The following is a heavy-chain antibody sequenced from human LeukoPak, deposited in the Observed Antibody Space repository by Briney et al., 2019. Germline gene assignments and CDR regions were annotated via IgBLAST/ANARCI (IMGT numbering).Heavy chain of an antibody. Sequence: KPSETLSLTCTVSGGSISSYYWSWIRQPPGKGLEWIGYIYYSGSTNYNPSLKSRVTISVDTSKNQFSLKLSSVTAADTAVYYCARRMKGAPAYDYWGQGTLVTVSS. CDR1: GGSISSYY. J-gene: IGHJ4*02. CDR3: ARRMKGAPAYDY. V-gene: IGHV4-59*01. CDR2: IYYSGST. D-gene: IGHD2-2*01.